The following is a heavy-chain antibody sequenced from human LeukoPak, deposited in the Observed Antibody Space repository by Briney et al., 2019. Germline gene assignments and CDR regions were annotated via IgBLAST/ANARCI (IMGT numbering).Heavy chain of an antibody. CDR1: GGSISSYY. D-gene: IGHD3-22*01. V-gene: IGHV4-4*07. J-gene: IGHJ4*02. Sequence: SETLSLTCTVSGGSISSYYWSWIRQPAGKGLEWIGRIYTRGSTNYNPSLKSQVTMSVDTSKNQFSLKLSSVTAADTAVYYCAGEGHYYDSSGYYYGGEDYWGQGTLVTVSS. CDR2: IYTRGST. CDR3: AGEGHYYDSSGYYYGGEDY.